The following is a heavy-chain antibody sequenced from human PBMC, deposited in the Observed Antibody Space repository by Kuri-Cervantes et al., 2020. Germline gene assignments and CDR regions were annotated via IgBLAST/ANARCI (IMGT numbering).Heavy chain of an antibody. D-gene: IGHD2-2*01. CDR1: GGSISSSYY. CDR2: IYYSGST. Sequence: GSLRLSCAVSGGSISSSYYWSWIRQPPGKGLEWIGYIYYSGSTNYNPSLKSRVTISVDTSKNQFSLKLSSVTAADTAVYYCARAATTSWEVNSWGQGTLVTVSS. V-gene: IGHV4-59*12. CDR3: ARAATTSWEVNS. J-gene: IGHJ4*02.